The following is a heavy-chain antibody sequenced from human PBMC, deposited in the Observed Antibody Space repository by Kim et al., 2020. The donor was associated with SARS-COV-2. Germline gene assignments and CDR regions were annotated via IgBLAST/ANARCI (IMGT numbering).Heavy chain of an antibody. CDR3: ARQGYNVLSGHFERDF. Sequence: SETLSLTCTVSGASLTTTPYYWGWIRQPPGKGLEWIGSISYGGGTFYNPSLNTRVSISRDTSNSQFSLKLISVTAADTALYFGARQGYNVLSGHFERDFWGQGTLVTVSA. CDR1: GASLTTTPYY. CDR2: ISYGGGT. D-gene: IGHD3-3*01. J-gene: IGHJ4*02. V-gene: IGHV4-39*01.